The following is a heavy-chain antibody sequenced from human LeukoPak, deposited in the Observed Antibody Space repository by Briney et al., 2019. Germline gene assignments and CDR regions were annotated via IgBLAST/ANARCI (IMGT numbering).Heavy chain of an antibody. CDR2: INPSGDFR. D-gene: IGHD1-26*01. CDR3: ARDYSGQWEQLTGWWIDP. V-gene: IGHV1-46*02. CDR1: GGTFNNYT. Sequence: GASVKVSCKASGGTFNNYTISWVRQAPGQGLEWMAIINPSGDFRSYAQKFQGRVTVTRDMSTRTVYMELSDLRPEDTALYYCARDYSGQWEQLTGWWIDPWGQGTLVIVSS. J-gene: IGHJ5*02.